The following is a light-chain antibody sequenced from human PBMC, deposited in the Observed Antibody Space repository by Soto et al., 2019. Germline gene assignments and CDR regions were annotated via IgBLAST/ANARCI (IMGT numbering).Light chain of an antibody. CDR3: QQYNNWPRT. CDR2: STS. Sequence: EIVMTQSPATLSVSLGERATLSCRAGQSVSSNLAWYQQRPGRAPRLLIHSTSIRATGVPARFSGSGSATDFTLTISSLQSEDFAVYYCQQYNNWPRTFGPGTKVEV. CDR1: QSVSSN. J-gene: IGKJ1*01. V-gene: IGKV3-15*01.